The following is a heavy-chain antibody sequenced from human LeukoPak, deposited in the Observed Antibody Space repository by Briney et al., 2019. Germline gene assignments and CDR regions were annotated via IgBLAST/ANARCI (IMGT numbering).Heavy chain of an antibody. Sequence: GGSLRLSCAASGFTFSSYSMNWVRQAPGKGLEWVSSISSSSSYIYYADSVKGRFTISRDNAKNSLYLQMNSLRAEDTAVYYCARGLASVVVTAIPPDYWGQGTLVTVSS. CDR3: ARGLASVVVTAIPPDY. D-gene: IGHD2-21*02. CDR2: ISSSSSYI. V-gene: IGHV3-21*01. J-gene: IGHJ4*02. CDR1: GFTFSSYS.